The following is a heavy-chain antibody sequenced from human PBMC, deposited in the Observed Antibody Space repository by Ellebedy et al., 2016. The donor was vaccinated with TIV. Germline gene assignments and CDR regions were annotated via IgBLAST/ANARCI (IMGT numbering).Heavy chain of an antibody. CDR2: IWYDGSNK. Sequence: GESLKISCAASGFTFSSYGMHWVRQAPGKGLEWVAVIWYDGSNKYYADSVKGRFTISRDNSKNTLYLQMNSLRAEDTAVYYSARDLAVWSSSRNWFDPWGQGTLVTVSS. J-gene: IGHJ5*02. D-gene: IGHD6-13*01. V-gene: IGHV3-33*01. CDR3: ARDLAVWSSSRNWFDP. CDR1: GFTFSSYG.